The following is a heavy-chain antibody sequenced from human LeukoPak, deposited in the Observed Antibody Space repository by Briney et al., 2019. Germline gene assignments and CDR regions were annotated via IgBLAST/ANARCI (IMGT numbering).Heavy chain of an antibody. Sequence: SGTLSLTCAVSGGSISSSNWWSWVRQPPGKGLEWIGEIYHSGSTNYNPSLKSRVTISVDTSKNQFSLKLSSVTAADTAVYYCARGTTLGPDYYYYYYGMDVWGQGTTVTVSS. D-gene: IGHD1-7*01. CDR3: ARGTTLGPDYYYYYYGMDV. J-gene: IGHJ6*02. CDR1: GGSISSSNW. V-gene: IGHV4-4*02. CDR2: IYHSGST.